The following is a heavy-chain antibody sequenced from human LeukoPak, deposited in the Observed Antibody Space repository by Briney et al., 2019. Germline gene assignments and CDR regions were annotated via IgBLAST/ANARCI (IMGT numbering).Heavy chain of an antibody. Sequence: SETLSLTCTVSGGSISSGDYYWSWLRQPPGKGLEWIGYIYYSGSTYYNPSLKSRVTISVDTSKNQFSLKLSYVTAAATAVYYCARETGGGAFDIWGQGTMVTVSS. CDR3: ARETGGGAFDI. J-gene: IGHJ3*02. CDR2: IYYSGST. D-gene: IGHD3-10*01. V-gene: IGHV4-30-4*08. CDR1: GGSISSGDYY.